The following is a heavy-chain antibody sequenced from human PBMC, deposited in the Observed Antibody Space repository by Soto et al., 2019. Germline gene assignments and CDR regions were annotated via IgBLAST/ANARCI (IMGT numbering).Heavy chain of an antibody. CDR2: ISDSGHYI. V-gene: IGHV3-21*01. Sequence: GSLRLSCAASGFTFSTYGMNWVPEASGTGLEWLSSISDSGHYIYYADSVKGRFTISRGNAKNSLFLQMNSLRGEETAVYYCARSGLALPYSASHWFDPWGQGTLVTVSS. CDR1: GFTFSTYG. J-gene: IGHJ5*01. D-gene: IGHD3-22*01. CDR3: ARSGLALPYSASHWFDP.